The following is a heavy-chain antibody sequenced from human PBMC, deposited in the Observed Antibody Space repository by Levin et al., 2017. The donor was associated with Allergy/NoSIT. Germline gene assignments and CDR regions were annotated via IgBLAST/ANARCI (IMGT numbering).Heavy chain of an antibody. CDR2: ISWNSDYI. J-gene: IGHJ4*02. CDR3: AKVNSGWFDFDY. D-gene: IGHD6-19*01. CDR1: GFTFDDYA. V-gene: IGHV3-9*01. Sequence: SLKISCAASGFTFDDYAMHWVRQAPGKGLEWVSGISWNSDYIGYADSVKGRFTISRDNAKNSLYLQMNSLRAEDTALYYCAKVNSGWFDFDYWGQGTLVTVSS.